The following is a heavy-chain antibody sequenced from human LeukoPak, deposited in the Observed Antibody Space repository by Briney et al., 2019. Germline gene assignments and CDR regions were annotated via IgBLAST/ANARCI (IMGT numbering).Heavy chain of an antibody. CDR2: IYYSGST. Sequence: SETLSLTCTVSGGSISSSSHYWGWIRQPPGKGLGCIGSIYYSGSTYSNPSLQSRATISVDTSKNHSSLKRTVITAAAPAVYYCASFYCCGGSCYQCYSYYFRDVWGRETTVSIS. V-gene: IGHV4-39*02. CDR3: ASFYCCGGSCYQCYSYYFRDV. CDR1: GGSISSSSHY. D-gene: IGHD2-15*01. J-gene: IGHJ6*03.